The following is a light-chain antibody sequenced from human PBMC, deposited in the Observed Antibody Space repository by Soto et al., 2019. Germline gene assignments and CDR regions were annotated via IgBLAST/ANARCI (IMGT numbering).Light chain of an antibody. CDR2: GAS. Sequence: TVMPQYPTTLSAAPGERATLSCRASQSVNSNLAWYQQKLGQAPRVLIFGASTRATGIPARFSGSGSGTEFSLTINSLQSEDFAVYYCQEYNTWPWTSAQRTKVDI. CDR1: QSVNSN. CDR3: QEYNTWPWT. J-gene: IGKJ1*01. V-gene: IGKV3-15*01.